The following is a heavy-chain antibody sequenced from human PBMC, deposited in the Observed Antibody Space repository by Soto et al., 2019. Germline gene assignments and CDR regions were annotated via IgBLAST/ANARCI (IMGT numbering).Heavy chain of an antibody. V-gene: IGHV4-31*02. CDR2: IYDSGST. J-gene: IGHJ4*02. CDR1: GGSITSGGYY. Sequence: SETLSLTCTVSGGSITSGGYYWSWIRQHPGKGLEWLGYIYDSGSTFYNPSHKSRITLSVDTSKNQFSLKLSSVTVADTAVYFCARKQAGYFYGIDYWGQGTLVTVSS. CDR3: ARKQAGYFYGIDY. D-gene: IGHD3-10*01.